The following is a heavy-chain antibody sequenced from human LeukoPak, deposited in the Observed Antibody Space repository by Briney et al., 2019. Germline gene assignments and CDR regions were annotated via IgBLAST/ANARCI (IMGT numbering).Heavy chain of an antibody. CDR3: ARGIPSDAFDI. J-gene: IGHJ3*02. Sequence: PGGSLRLSCTASGFTVNSNYMSWVRQAPGKGLEWVSVVYSDGTSYSADSVEGRFTISRHHSKNTLYLQMNSLRTEDTAVYYCARGIPSDAFDIWGQGTMVIVSS. V-gene: IGHV3-53*04. CDR2: VYSDGTS. D-gene: IGHD2-21*01. CDR1: GFTVNSNY.